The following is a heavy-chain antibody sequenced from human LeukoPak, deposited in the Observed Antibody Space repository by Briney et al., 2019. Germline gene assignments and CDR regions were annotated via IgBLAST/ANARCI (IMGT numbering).Heavy chain of an antibody. J-gene: IGHJ4*02. D-gene: IGHD4-17*01. Sequence: PGGSLRLSCAASGFTFSDYYMSWIRQAPGKGLEWVSYISSSGSTKYYADSVKGRFTISRDNAKNSLYLQMNSLRAEDTAVYYCARGHNDYGDYVVPFDYWGQGTLVTVSS. CDR1: GFTFSDYY. V-gene: IGHV3-11*01. CDR2: ISSSGSTK. CDR3: ARGHNDYGDYVVPFDY.